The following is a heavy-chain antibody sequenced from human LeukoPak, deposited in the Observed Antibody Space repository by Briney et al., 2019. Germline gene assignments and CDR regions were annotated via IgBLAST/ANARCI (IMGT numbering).Heavy chain of an antibody. J-gene: IGHJ4*02. D-gene: IGHD3-10*01. CDR2: ISGSGGST. CDR1: GFTFSRYP. V-gene: IGHV3-23*01. CDR3: AKDYYYGSGSYYTEFDY. Sequence: PGGSLRLSCAASGFTFSRYPMSWVRQAPGKGLEWVSAISGSGGSTYYADSVKGRFTISRDNSKNMLYLQMNSLRAEDTAVFYCAKDYYYGSGSYYTEFDYWGQGTLVTVSS.